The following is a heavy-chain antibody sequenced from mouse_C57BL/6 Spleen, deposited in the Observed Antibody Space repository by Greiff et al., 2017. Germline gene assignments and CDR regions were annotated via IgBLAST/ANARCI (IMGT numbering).Heavy chain of an antibody. V-gene: IGHV1-82*01. CDR1: GYAFSSSW. Sequence: VQLQQSGPELVKPGASVKISCKASGYAFSSSWMNWVKQRPGKGLEWIGRIYPGDGDTNYNGKFKGKATLTADKSSSTAYMQLSSLTSEDSAVXLGANYCDEEEYYAMAIWGQGTSLTVSS. D-gene: IGHD2-13*01. CDR2: IYPGDGDT. CDR3: ANYCDEEEYYAMAI. J-gene: IGHJ4*01.